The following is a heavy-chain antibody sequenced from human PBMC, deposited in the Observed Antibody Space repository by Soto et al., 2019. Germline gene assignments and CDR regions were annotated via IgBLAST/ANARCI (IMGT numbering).Heavy chain of an antibody. Sequence: EVQLLESGGGLVQPGGSLRLSCAASGFTFSSYAMSWVRQAPGKGLEWVSAISGSGGSTYYADSVKGRFTISRDNSKNTLYLQMNSLRAEDTAGYYFAKSAVAGTTWDYWGQGTLVTVSS. V-gene: IGHV3-23*01. D-gene: IGHD6-19*01. CDR1: GFTFSSYA. J-gene: IGHJ4*02. CDR3: AKSAVAGTTWDY. CDR2: ISGSGGST.